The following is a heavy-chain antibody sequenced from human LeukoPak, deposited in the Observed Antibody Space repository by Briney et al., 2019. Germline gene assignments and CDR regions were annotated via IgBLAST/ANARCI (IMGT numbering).Heavy chain of an antibody. D-gene: IGHD6-13*01. CDR1: GGSFSGYY. J-gene: IGHJ4*02. V-gene: IGHV4-34*01. CDR3: ARHEVPVAAAGTSHFDY. CDR2: VYYSGNT. Sequence: SETLSLTCAVYGGSFSGYYWGWIRQPPGKGLEWIGNVYYSGNTYYNPSLKSRVTISVDTSKNQFSLNLSSVTAADTAVYYCARHEVPVAAAGTSHFDYWGQGTLVTVSS.